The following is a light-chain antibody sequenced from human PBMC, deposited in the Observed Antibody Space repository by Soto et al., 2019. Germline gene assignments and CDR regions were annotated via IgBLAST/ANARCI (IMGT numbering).Light chain of an antibody. CDR2: EGS. V-gene: IGLV2-23*01. CDR1: SSDVGSYNL. Sequence: QSVLTQPASVSGSPGQSITISCTGTSSDVGSYNLVSWYQQHPGKAPKLMIYEGSKRPSGVSNRFSGSKSGNTASLTISGLQAEVEADYYCCSYAGPSTSHVVFGGGTKLTVL. CDR3: CSYAGPSTSHVV. J-gene: IGLJ2*01.